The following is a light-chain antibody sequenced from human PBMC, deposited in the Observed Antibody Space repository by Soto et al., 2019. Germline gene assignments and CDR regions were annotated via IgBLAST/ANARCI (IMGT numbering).Light chain of an antibody. Sequence: QPVLTQPASLSASPGTSASLTCTLPSGINVGDYRIYWYQQKPGSPPQYLLNYKSDSDNQQGSGVPSRFSGSKDASANAGILLISGLQSEDEADYYCLIWHTSAYVFGTGTKLTVL. CDR3: LIWHTSAYV. V-gene: IGLV5-45*01. CDR1: SGINVGDYR. CDR2: YKSDSDN. J-gene: IGLJ1*01.